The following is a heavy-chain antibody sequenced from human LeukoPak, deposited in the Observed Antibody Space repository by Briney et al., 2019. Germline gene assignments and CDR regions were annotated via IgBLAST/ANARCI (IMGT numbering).Heavy chain of an antibody. J-gene: IGHJ4*02. CDR3: ARGWLAETTVVTPYNY. D-gene: IGHD4-23*01. V-gene: IGHV1-69*13. Sequence: SVKVSCKASGYTFTVYFIHWVRQAPGQGLEWMGGITPLFGVANYAQKFQGRVTISAVESKSTAYMELRSLRSEDTAVYYCARGWLAETTVVTPYNYWGQGTLVTVSS. CDR1: GYTFTVYF. CDR2: ITPLFGVA.